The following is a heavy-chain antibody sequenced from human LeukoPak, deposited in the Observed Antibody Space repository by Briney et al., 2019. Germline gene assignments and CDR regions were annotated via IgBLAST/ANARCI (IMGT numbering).Heavy chain of an antibody. V-gene: IGHV3-11*01. CDR1: GFTFSDYY. CDR2: ISSSGSTI. Sequence: GGSLRLSCAASGFTFSDYYMSWIRQAPGKGLEWVSYISSSGSTIYYADSVKGQFTISRDNAKNSLYLQMNSLRAEDTAVYYCARDPWNRYSNYLWWVVFGVVIAYYYYGMDVWGQGTTVTVSS. J-gene: IGHJ6*02. D-gene: IGHD3-3*01. CDR3: ARDPWNRYSNYLWWVVFGVVIAYYYYGMDV.